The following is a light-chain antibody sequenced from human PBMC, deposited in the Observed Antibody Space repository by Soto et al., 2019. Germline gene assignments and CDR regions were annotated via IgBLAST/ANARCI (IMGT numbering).Light chain of an antibody. CDR1: GSDVCGYNY. CDR3: SSYTSASTPLV. CDR2: DVS. J-gene: IGLJ2*01. V-gene: IGLV2-14*01. Sequence: QSALTQPASVSGSPGQSITISCTGTGSDVCGYNYVSWYQQHPGKAPKVMIYDVSNRPSGVSNRFSGSKSGNTASLTISGLQAEDEADYYCSSYTSASTPLVFGGGTKVTV.